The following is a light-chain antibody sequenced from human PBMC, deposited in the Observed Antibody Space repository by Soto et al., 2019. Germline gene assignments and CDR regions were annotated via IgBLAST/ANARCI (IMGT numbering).Light chain of an antibody. CDR2: GAS. Sequence: DIVLTQSPGTLSLSPGERATLSCRASQSVSSNLAWYQQKPGQAPSLLIYGASTRATGIPARFSGSGSGTEYTLTISSLQSEDFAVYYGQQYKNWPPITFGQGTRLEIK. CDR3: QQYKNWPPIT. J-gene: IGKJ5*01. V-gene: IGKV3-15*01. CDR1: QSVSSN.